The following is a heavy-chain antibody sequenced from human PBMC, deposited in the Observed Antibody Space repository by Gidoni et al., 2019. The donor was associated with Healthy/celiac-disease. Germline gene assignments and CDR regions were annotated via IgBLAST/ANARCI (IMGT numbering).Heavy chain of an antibody. CDR3: ARQGGPLDY. D-gene: IGHD6-25*01. J-gene: IGHJ4*02. Sequence: QVQLVESGGGVVQPGRSLRLSCAASGFTFSSYGMHWVRQAPGKGLAWVEVIWYDGSNKYYADSVKGRFTISRDNSKNTLYLQMNSLRAEDTAVYYCARQGGPLDYWGQGTLVTVSS. CDR2: IWYDGSNK. CDR1: GFTFSSYG. V-gene: IGHV3-33*01.